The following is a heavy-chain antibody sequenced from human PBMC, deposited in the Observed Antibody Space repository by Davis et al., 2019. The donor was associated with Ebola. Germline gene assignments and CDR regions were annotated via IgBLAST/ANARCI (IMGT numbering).Heavy chain of an antibody. CDR3: RRDGVPAAVDL. CDR1: GYTFSRDW. CDR2: IKQDESQK. V-gene: IGHV3-7*01. J-gene: IGHJ5*02. D-gene: IGHD2-2*01. Sequence: GESLKISCVGSGYTFSRDWMTWARQAPGKGLEWVANIKQDESQKYYVDSVKGRFTISRDNTKNSLYLQMNSLRAEDTAVYYCRRDGVPAAVDLWGQGTLVTVSS.